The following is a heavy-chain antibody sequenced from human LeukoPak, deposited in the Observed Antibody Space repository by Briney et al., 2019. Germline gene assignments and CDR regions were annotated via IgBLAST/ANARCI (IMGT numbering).Heavy chain of an antibody. J-gene: IGHJ4*02. CDR1: GYTFTSYG. Sequence: ASVKVSCKDSGYTFTSYGISWVRQAPGQGLEWMGWISAYNGKTNYAQKLQGRVTMTTDTCTSTAYMELRSLRSDDTAVYYCARDRLYGEQQLVPPGDWGQGTLVTVSS. V-gene: IGHV1-18*01. CDR2: ISAYNGKT. CDR3: ARDRLYGEQQLVPPGD. D-gene: IGHD6-13*01.